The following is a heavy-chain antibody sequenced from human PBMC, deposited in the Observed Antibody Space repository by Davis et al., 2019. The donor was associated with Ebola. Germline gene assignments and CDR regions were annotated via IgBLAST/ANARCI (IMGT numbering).Heavy chain of an antibody. CDR3: ARETGDGGGMDV. Sequence: AASVKVSCKASGYTFTGYYMHWVRQAPGQGLEWMGRINPNSGGTNYAQKFQGRVTMTRDTSISTAYMELSRLRSDDTAVYYCARETGDGGGMDVWGKGTTVTVPS. V-gene: IGHV1-2*06. D-gene: IGHD7-27*01. CDR2: INPNSGGT. CDR1: GYTFTGYY. J-gene: IGHJ6*04.